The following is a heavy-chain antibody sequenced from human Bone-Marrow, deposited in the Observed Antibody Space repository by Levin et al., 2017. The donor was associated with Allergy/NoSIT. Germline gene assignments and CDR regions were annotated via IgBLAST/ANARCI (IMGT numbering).Heavy chain of an antibody. D-gene: IGHD5-12*01. CDR1: GYTFTSFD. V-gene: IGHV1-8*01. CDR3: ARGELGSGYLFDY. CDR2: MYPNSDNA. J-gene: IGHJ4*02. Sequence: GASVKVSCKTSGYTFTSFDINWVRQATGQGLEWMGWMYPNSDNAGYAQKFQGRVTMTRNTSISTAYMELCSLRSEDTAIYYCARGELGSGYLFDYWGQGTLVTVSS.